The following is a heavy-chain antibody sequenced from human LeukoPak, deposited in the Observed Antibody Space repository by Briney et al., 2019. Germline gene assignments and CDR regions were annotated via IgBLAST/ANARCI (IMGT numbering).Heavy chain of an antibody. Sequence: SVKVSCKASGGTFSSYAISWVRQAPGQGLEWMGGIIPIFGTANYAQKFQGRVTTTADESTSTAYMELSNLRSEDTAVYYCAKELCGSGSYVDYWGQGTLVTVSS. CDR1: GGTFSSYA. CDR2: IIPIFGTA. D-gene: IGHD3-10*01. CDR3: AKELCGSGSYVDY. V-gene: IGHV1-69*13. J-gene: IGHJ4*02.